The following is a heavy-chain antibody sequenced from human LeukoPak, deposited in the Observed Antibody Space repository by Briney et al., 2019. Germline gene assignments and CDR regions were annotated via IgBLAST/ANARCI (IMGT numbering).Heavy chain of an antibody. V-gene: IGHV5-51*04. CDR2: IYPGDSDT. CDR3: VRWGGRYCRSTSCYAFGP. Sequence: GESLKISCKGSGYSFTTYWIGWVRQMPGKGLEWMGVIYPGDSDTKYSPSFQGQVTISADKPISTAYLQWSSLKASDTAMYYCVRWGGRYCRSTSCYAFGPWGQGTLVTVSS. J-gene: IGHJ5*02. CDR1: GYSFTTYW. D-gene: IGHD2-2*01.